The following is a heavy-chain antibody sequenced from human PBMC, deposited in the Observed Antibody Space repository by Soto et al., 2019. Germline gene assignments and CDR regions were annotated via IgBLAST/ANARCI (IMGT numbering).Heavy chain of an antibody. CDR1: GGSVNSGNYY. D-gene: IGHD1-1*01. Sequence: QVQLQQWGAGLLKPSETLSLTCAVYGGSVNSGNYYWSWIRQPPGKGLEWIGEMSHSGGTHFNPSLKSRVPRSVDTSKNQFSLKMSSVTAADTALYYCARVERGTATTVVDAFDIWGPGTLVTVSS. J-gene: IGHJ3*02. CDR3: ARVERGTATTVVDAFDI. CDR2: MSHSGGT. V-gene: IGHV4-34*01.